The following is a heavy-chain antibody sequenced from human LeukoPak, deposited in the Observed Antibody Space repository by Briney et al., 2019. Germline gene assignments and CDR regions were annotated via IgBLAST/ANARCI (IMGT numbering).Heavy chain of an antibody. Sequence: SETLSLTCAVYGGSFSGYYWSWIRQPPGKGLEWIGEINHSGSTNYNPSLKSRVTISVDTSKNQFSLKLSSVTAADTAVYYCARGGPYYYGSGSYSRWNPWFDYWGQGTLVTVSS. V-gene: IGHV4-34*01. D-gene: IGHD3-10*01. CDR3: ARGGPYYYGSGSYSRWNPWFDY. J-gene: IGHJ4*02. CDR1: GGSFSGYY. CDR2: INHSGST.